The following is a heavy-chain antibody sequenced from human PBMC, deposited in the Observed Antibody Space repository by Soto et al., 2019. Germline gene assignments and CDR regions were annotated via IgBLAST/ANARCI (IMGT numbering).Heavy chain of an antibody. CDR3: ARVKSLRLFDD. Sequence: SETLSLTCTVSGGSISSGGYYWSWIRQPPGKGLEWIGYIYYSGSTNYNPSLKSRVTISVDTSKNQFSLKLSSVTAADTAVYYCARVKSLRLFDDWGQGTLVTVAS. V-gene: IGHV4-61*08. J-gene: IGHJ4*02. CDR2: IYYSGST. CDR1: GGSISSGGYY.